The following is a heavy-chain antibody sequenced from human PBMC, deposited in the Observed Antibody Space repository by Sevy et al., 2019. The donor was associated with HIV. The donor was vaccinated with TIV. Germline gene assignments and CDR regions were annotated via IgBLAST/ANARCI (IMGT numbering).Heavy chain of an antibody. J-gene: IGHJ4*02. D-gene: IGHD3-22*01. CDR2: INPNSGGT. V-gene: IGHV1-2*02. Sequence: ASVKVSCKASGYTFTAYYIHWVRQAPGQGLEWMGWINPNSGGTYFAKKFQDSVTLTTDTYVNTAYMELRSLRFDDTAVYYCARMGDYYDSSGYYPLKFWGQGTLVTVSS. CDR1: GYTFTAYY. CDR3: ARMGDYYDSSGYYPLKF.